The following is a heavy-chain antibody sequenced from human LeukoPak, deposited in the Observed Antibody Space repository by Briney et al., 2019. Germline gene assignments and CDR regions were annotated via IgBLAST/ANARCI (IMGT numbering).Heavy chain of an antibody. D-gene: IGHD3-10*01. J-gene: IGHJ4*02. CDR1: GGSFSSYY. V-gene: IGHV4-34*01. Sequence: SETLSLTCAVYGGSFSSYYWSWIRQPPGKGLECIGTIYHSGSAYYNPSLKSRVTISVDASKNQFSLKLRSVTAADTAVYYCARLVYYYDSGSYYNEGVDYWGQGTLVTVSS. CDR3: ARLVYYYDSGSYYNEGVDY. CDR2: IYHSGSA.